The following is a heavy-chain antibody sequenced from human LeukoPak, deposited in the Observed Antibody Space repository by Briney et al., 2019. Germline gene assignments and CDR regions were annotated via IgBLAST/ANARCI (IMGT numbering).Heavy chain of an antibody. Sequence: SETLSLTCDVSGVSINTCCYYWTWIRQPPGKGLEWIGYKYYSGSTRYNSSLRSRLTISLDSSKNQFSLRLTSVTAADTAVYYCARGRSYGFDLDSWGPGTLVIVSS. CDR3: ARGRSYGFDLDS. CDR2: KYYSGST. V-gene: IGHV4-61*01. D-gene: IGHD5-18*01. CDR1: GVSINTCCYY. J-gene: IGHJ4*02.